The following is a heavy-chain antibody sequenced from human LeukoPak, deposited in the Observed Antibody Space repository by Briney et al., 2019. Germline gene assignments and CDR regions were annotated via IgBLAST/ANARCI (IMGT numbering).Heavy chain of an antibody. CDR3: ASDYYDSNYFDY. V-gene: IGHV4-39*07. CDR1: GGSISSSSYY. J-gene: IGHJ4*02. D-gene: IGHD3-22*01. CDR2: IYYSGST. Sequence: PSETLSFTCIVSGGSISSSSYYWGWIRQPPGKGLEWIGSIYYSGSTYYNPSLKSRVTISVDTSKNQFSLKLSSVTAADTAVYYCASDYYDSNYFDYWGQGTLVTVSS.